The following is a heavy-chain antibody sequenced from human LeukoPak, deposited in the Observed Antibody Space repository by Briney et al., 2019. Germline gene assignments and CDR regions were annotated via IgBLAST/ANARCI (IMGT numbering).Heavy chain of an antibody. CDR3: AGSNWNHDRPIDY. Sequence: SETLSLTCTVSGGSISSYYWSWIRQHPGKGLEWIGYIYYSGSTYYNPSLKSRVTISVDTSKNQFSLKLSSVTAADTAVYYCAGSNWNHDRPIDYWGQGTLVTVSS. CDR2: IYYSGST. CDR1: GGSISSYY. V-gene: IGHV4-59*06. D-gene: IGHD1-14*01. J-gene: IGHJ4*02.